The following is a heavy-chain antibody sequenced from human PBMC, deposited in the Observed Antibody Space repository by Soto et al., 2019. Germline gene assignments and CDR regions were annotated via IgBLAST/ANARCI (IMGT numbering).Heavy chain of an antibody. CDR3: AKGAGFILAV. J-gene: IGHJ6*02. CDR2: TNTGGTT. CDR1: GFTVNSNY. Sequence: EVQVLATGGGLIQPGGSLRLSCAASGFTVNSNYMSWVRQAPGEGLQWVSITNTGGTTYYADSVKGRFTVSRDNSKTTLYLQINSLIAEDTAVYYCAKGAGFILAVWGQGTTVSVSS. D-gene: IGHD1-26*01. V-gene: IGHV3-53*02.